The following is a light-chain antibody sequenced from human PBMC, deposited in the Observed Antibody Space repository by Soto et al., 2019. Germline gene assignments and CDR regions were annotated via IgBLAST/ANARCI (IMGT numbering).Light chain of an antibody. V-gene: IGLV2-23*01. CDR3: CSYAGSSTYYV. CDR2: EGS. J-gene: IGLJ1*01. Sequence: QSALTQPASVSGSPGQSITISCTGTSSDVGNYNLVSWYQQHPGKAPKLMIYEGSKRPSGVSNRFSASKSGNTAPLTISGLQAEDEADYYCCSYAGSSTYYVFGTGTKLTGL. CDR1: SSDVGNYNL.